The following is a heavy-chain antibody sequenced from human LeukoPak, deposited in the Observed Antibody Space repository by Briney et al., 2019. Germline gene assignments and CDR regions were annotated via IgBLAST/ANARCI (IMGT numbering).Heavy chain of an antibody. J-gene: IGHJ4*02. D-gene: IGHD2-21*01. V-gene: IGHV3-53*01. Sequence: PGGSLRLSCAASGFTVSSNYMSWVRQPPGKGLEWVSVINSGGSTNSADSVKGRFTISRDNSKNTLYLQMSSLRAEDTAVYYCARDLFHWGQGTLVTVSS. CDR3: ARDLFH. CDR1: GFTVSSNY. CDR2: INSGGST.